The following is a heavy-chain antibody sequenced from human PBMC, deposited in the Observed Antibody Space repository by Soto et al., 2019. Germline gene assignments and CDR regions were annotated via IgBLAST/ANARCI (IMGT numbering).Heavy chain of an antibody. CDR2: IYWDDDK. J-gene: IGHJ5*02. D-gene: IGHD4-17*01. V-gene: IGHV2-5*02. CDR1: GFSLTACGVG. CDR3: AHRTTTGTWWFDP. Sequence: QITLKESGPTLVKPTQTLTLTCTFSGFSLTACGVGVGWIRQPPGRALEWLALIYWDDDKRYSPALNSRLTITKDTAKNQVVPTMTNMDPADTATYVCAHRTTTGTWWFDPWGQGTLVTVSS.